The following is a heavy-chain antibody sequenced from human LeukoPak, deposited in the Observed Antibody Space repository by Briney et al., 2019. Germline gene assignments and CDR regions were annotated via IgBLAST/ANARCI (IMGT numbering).Heavy chain of an antibody. CDR3: ARGLCGGDCYDY. V-gene: IGHV3-21*01. CDR1: GFTFSNFF. J-gene: IGHJ4*02. D-gene: IGHD2-21*02. CDR2: ISSTSSYI. Sequence: GGSLRLSCAVSGFTFSNFFMNWVRQAPGKGLEWVSSISSTSSYIYYADAVKGRFTISRDNAKNAVYLQMNSLRGEDTAVYYCARGLCGGDCYDYWGQGALVTVST.